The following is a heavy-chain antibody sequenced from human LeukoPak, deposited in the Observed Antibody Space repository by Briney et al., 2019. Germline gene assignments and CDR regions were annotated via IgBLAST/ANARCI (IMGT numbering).Heavy chain of an antibody. D-gene: IGHD6-19*01. CDR3: AKGGSSGWFWFDP. Sequence: GGSLRLSCAASGFTFSSYSMNWVRQAPGKGLEWVSGNSWNSARIDYADSVKGRFTVSRDNAKNSLYLQMNSLRAEDTALYYCAKGGSSGWFWFDPWGQGTLVTVSS. CDR1: GFTFSSYS. V-gene: IGHV3-9*01. CDR2: NSWNSARI. J-gene: IGHJ5*02.